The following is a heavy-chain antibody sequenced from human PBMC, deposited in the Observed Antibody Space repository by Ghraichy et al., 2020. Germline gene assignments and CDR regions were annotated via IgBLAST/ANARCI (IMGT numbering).Heavy chain of an antibody. V-gene: IGHV3-23*01. CDR3: AKDLYYYGSGTIAYDI. J-gene: IGHJ3*02. CDR2: ISGSGSIT. Sequence: GGSLRLSCEASKFTFSSYATNWVRQTPGKGLEWVSGISGSGSITYYADSVKGRFTISRDNSKNTLYLQMSSLRAEDTAIYYCAKDLYYYGSGTIAYDIWGQGTMVTVSS. CDR1: KFTFSSYA. D-gene: IGHD3-10*01.